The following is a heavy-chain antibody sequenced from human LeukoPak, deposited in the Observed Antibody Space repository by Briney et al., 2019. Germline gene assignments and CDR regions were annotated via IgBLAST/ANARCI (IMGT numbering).Heavy chain of an antibody. J-gene: IGHJ4*02. D-gene: IGHD5-18*01. CDR2: LYISGNT. Sequence: GGSLRLSCAASGLTVNNNYMNWVRRAPGKGLEWVSALYISGNTYYADSVRGRFTISRDNSKNTLYLQMNSLRAEDTAIYYCMTAAGYNFGQYWGQGTLVTVSS. CDR3: MTAAGYNFGQY. CDR1: GLTVNNNY. V-gene: IGHV3-53*01.